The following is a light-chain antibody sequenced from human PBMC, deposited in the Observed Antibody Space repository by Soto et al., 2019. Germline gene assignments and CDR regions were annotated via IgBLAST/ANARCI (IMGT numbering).Light chain of an antibody. CDR2: TTT. J-gene: IGKJ1*01. CDR1: QSVRSY. V-gene: IGKV1-39*01. CDR3: QQTYSVPPWT. Sequence: DIQMTQYPSSLSASLGDTITITCRASQSVRSYLNWYQQKPGKAPDLLIHTTTSLQSEVPSRFSGSGSETHFTLTITSLQPEDFATYFCQQTYSVPPWTFGPGGMVDIK.